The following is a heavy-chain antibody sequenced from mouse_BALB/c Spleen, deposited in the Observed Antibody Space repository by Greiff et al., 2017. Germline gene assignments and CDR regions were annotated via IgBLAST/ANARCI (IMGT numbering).Heavy chain of an antibody. V-gene: IGHV1-63*02. J-gene: IGHJ4*01. D-gene: IGHD6-1*01. Sequence: QVQLQQSGAELVRPGTSVKISCKASGYTFTNYWLGWVKQRPGHGLEWIGDIYPGGGYTNYNEKFKGKATLTADTSSSTAYMQLSSLTSEDSAVYVCARALSWSYYAMDYWGQGTSVTVSS. CDR2: IYPGGGYT. CDR1: GYTFTNYW. CDR3: ARALSWSYYAMDY.